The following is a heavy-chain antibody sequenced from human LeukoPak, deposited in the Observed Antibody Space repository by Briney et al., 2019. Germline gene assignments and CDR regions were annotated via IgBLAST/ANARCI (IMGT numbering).Heavy chain of an antibody. CDR1: GYTFTGFY. V-gene: IGHV1-69*06. CDR3: ARLTYYYGSGLYYYYYMDV. CDR2: IIPIFGTA. D-gene: IGHD3-10*01. Sequence: ASVKVSCKASGYTFTGFYMHWVRQAPGQGLEWMGGIIPIFGTANYAQKFQGRVTITADKSTSTAYMELSSLRSEDTAVYYCARLTYYYGSGLYYYYYMDVWGKGTTVTVSS. J-gene: IGHJ6*03.